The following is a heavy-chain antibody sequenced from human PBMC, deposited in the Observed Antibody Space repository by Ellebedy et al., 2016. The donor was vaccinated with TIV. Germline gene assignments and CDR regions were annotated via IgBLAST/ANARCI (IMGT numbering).Heavy chain of an antibody. CDR3: ARDHMAGTYYYYGMDV. V-gene: IGHV4-59*01. J-gene: IGHJ6*02. Sequence: GSLRLXXTVSGGSISSYYWSWIRQPPGKGLEWIGYIYYSGSTNYNPSLKSRVTISVDTSKNQFSLKLSSVTAADTAVYYCARDHMAGTYYYYGMDVWGQGTTVTVSS. CDR1: GGSISSYY. CDR2: IYYSGST. D-gene: IGHD6-19*01.